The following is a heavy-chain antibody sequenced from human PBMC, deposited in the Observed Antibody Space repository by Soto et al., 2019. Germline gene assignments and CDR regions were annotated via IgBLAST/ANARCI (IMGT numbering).Heavy chain of an antibody. D-gene: IGHD3-3*01. J-gene: IGHJ4*02. V-gene: IGHV1-46*01. CDR3: ARDLGDYDFWSGYYSFDY. CDR2: INPSGGST. Sequence: ASVKVSCKACGYTFTSYYMHWVRQAPGQGLEWMGIINPSGGSTSYAQKFQGRVTMTRDTSTSTVYMELSSLRSEDTAVYYCARDLGDYDFWSGYYSFDYWGQGTLVTVSS. CDR1: GYTFTSYY.